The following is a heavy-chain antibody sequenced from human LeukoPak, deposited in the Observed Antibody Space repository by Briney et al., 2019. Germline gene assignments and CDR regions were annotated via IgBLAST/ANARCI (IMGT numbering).Heavy chain of an antibody. CDR1: GYSISSGYY. CDR2: IYHSGST. V-gene: IGHV4-38-2*02. Sequence: SETLSLTCTVSGYSISSGYYWGWIRQPPGKGLEWIGSIYHSGSTYYNPSLKSRVTISVDTSKNQFSLKVTSVTAADTAVYYCARDLIGGNFLRGQGTLVTVSS. D-gene: IGHD4-23*01. J-gene: IGHJ4*02. CDR3: ARDLIGGNFL.